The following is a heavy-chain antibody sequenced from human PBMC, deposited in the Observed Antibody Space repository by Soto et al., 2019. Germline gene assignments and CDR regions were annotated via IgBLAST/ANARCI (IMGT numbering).Heavy chain of an antibody. CDR1: GGSISSSPYY. D-gene: IGHD2-2*01. Sequence: PSETLSLTCTGSGGSISSSPYYWGWVRQPPGKGLEYIASIFYSGSTYYNPSLKSRVTISVDMSKNQFSLKLSSVTAADTAVYYCARTAHCTSTSCYSGWFDPWGQGTLVTVSS. CDR3: ARTAHCTSTSCYSGWFDP. CDR2: IFYSGST. V-gene: IGHV4-39*01. J-gene: IGHJ5*02.